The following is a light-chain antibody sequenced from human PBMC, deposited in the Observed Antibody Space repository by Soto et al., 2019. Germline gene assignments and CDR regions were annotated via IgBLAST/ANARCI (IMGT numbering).Light chain of an antibody. CDR3: QQYNDWPLFT. V-gene: IGKV3-15*01. J-gene: IGKJ3*01. CDR2: GTS. Sequence: EIVLTQSPATLSSFPGDRVTLSCRASQYINTRLAWYQHRPGQAPRLLIYGTSTRATGIPARFSGSGSGTEFTLTITSLQSEDFGVYYCQQYNDWPLFTFGPGTKVDI. CDR1: QYINTR.